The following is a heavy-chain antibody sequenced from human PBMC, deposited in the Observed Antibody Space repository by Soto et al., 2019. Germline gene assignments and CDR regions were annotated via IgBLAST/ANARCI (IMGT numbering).Heavy chain of an antibody. CDR1: GYTFTGYY. CDR3: ARGEYSGSYYGFDY. D-gene: IGHD1-26*01. V-gene: IGHV1-2*02. Sequence: GASVKVSCKASGYTFTGYYMHCVRQAPGQGLEWMGWINPNSGGTNYAQKFQGRVTMTRDTSISTAYMELSRLRSDDTAVYCCARGEYSGSYYGFDYWGQGTLVTVSS. CDR2: INPNSGGT. J-gene: IGHJ4*02.